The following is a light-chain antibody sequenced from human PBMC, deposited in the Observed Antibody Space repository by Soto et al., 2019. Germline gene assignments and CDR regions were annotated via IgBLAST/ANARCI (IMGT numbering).Light chain of an antibody. V-gene: IGKV3-20*01. CDR3: QQYGSSPPWT. J-gene: IGKJ1*01. CDR1: QSVSSSY. CDR2: GAS. Sequence: EIVLTQSPGTLSLSPGERATLSCRASQSVSSSYLAWYQQKPGQAPRLLIYGASSRATGIPDRFSGSGSGTDFPLPVCRLEPEDFAVYYCQQYGSSPPWTFGQGTKVEIK.